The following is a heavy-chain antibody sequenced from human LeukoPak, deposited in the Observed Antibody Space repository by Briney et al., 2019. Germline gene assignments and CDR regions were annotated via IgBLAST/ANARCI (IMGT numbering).Heavy chain of an antibody. D-gene: IGHD2-2*01. CDR3: ARECSSTGCYGIFDY. CDR1: GFAFSSSW. Sequence: AGGSLRLSCAASGFAFSSSWMSWVRQAPGKGLEWVANIRKDGSEKYYVDSVKGRFTISRDNAKNSLYLQMNSLRAEDTAVYYCARECSSTGCYGIFDYWGQGTLVTVSS. V-gene: IGHV3-7*01. CDR2: IRKDGSEK. J-gene: IGHJ4*02.